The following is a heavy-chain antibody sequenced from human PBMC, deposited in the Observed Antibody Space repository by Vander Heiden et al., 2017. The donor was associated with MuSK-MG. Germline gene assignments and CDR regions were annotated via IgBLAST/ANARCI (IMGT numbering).Heavy chain of an antibody. Sequence: QVQLVESGGGVVQPGRSLRLSCAASGFTFSTYGMHWVRQAPGKGLEWVARISYDGSNENYADAVKGRFTISRDNSKNTLYLQLKRMRAEDTAVYYCAKGPCSSHNSIDYWGQGTLVTVSS. V-gene: IGHV3-30*18. D-gene: IGHD6-13*01. CDR2: ISYDGSNE. CDR3: AKGPCSSHNSIDY. J-gene: IGHJ4*02. CDR1: GFTFSTYG.